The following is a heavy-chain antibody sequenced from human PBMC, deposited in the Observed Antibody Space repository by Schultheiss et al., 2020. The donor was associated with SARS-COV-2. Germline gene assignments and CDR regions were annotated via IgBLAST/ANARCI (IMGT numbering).Heavy chain of an antibody. J-gene: IGHJ3*02. CDR1: GGSMSSGDYY. D-gene: IGHD4-17*01. CDR2: IYYSGST. V-gene: IGHV4-30-4*01. Sequence: SETLSLTCTVSGGSMSSGDYYWSWIRQPPGKGLEWIGYIYYSGSTYYNPSLKSRVTISVDTSKNQFSLKLSSVTAADTAVYYCARSFYGDPPVFDIWGQGTMVTVSS. CDR3: ARSFYGDPPVFDI.